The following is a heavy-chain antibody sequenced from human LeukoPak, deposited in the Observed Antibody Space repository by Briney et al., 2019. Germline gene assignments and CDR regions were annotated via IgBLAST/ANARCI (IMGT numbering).Heavy chain of an antibody. CDR2: IYSGGST. CDR1: GFTVSSNY. Sequence: GGSLRLSCAASGFTVSSNYMSWVRQAPGKGLEWVSVIYSGGSTYYADSVKGRFTISRDNSKNTLYLQMNSLRAEDTAVYYCATRRGGDGDYFDYWGQGTLVTVSS. CDR3: ATRRGGDGDYFDY. J-gene: IGHJ4*02. V-gene: IGHV3-53*01. D-gene: IGHD2-21*02.